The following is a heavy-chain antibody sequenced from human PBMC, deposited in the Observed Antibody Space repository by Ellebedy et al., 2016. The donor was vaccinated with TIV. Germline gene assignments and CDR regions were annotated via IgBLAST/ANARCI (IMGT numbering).Heavy chain of an antibody. J-gene: IGHJ4*02. CDR2: IYYSGST. CDR1: GGSISSYY. D-gene: IGHD3-10*01. V-gene: IGHV4-59*08. CDR3: ARQYGGLWFGDYFDY. Sequence: MPSETLSLTCTVSGGSISSYYWSWIRQPPGKGLEWIGYIYYSGSTNYNPSLKSRVTISVDTSKNQFSLKLSSVTAADTAVYYCARQYGGLWFGDYFDYWGQGTLVTVSS.